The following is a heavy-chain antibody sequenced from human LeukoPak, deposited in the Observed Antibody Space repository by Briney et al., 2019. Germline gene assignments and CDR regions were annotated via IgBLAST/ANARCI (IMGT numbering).Heavy chain of an antibody. CDR2: ISGSGGGT. D-gene: IGHD2-2*02. V-gene: IGHV3-23*01. CDR3: ARGTLYQLLYLRGGWFDP. CDR1: GFTFSNYA. J-gene: IGHJ5*02. Sequence: PGGSLRLSCAASGFTFSNYAMSWVRQAPGKGLEWVSAISGSGGGTYYADSVKGRFTISRDNAKNSLYLQMNSLRAEDTAVYYCARGTLYQLLYLRGGWFDPWGQGTLVTVSS.